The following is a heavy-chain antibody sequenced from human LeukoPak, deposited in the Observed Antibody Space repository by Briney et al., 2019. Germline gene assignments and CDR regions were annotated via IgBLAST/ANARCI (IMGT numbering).Heavy chain of an antibody. CDR2: INPSGSST. D-gene: IGHD3-10*01. V-gene: IGHV1-46*01. CDR3: ARDSGMVRGTVDY. CDR1: GYTFTSYY. J-gene: IGHJ4*02. Sequence: GASVKVSCKSSGYTFTSYYMYWVRQAPGQGLEWMGIINPSGSSTSYAQKFQGRVTMTRDTSTSTVYMELSSLRSEDTAVYYCARDSGMVRGTVDYWGQGTLVTVSS.